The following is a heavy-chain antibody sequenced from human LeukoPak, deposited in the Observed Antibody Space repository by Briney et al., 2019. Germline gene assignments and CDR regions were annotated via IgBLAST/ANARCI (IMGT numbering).Heavy chain of an antibody. Sequence: SVKVSCKASGGTFSSYAISWVRQAPGQGLEWMGGIIPIFGTANYAQKFQGRVTITTDESTNTAYMELSSLRSEDTAVYYCARGYSSGWYGDFDYWGQGTLVTVSS. CDR3: ARGYSSGWYGDFDY. CDR2: IIPIFGTA. V-gene: IGHV1-69*05. D-gene: IGHD6-19*01. J-gene: IGHJ4*02. CDR1: GGTFSSYA.